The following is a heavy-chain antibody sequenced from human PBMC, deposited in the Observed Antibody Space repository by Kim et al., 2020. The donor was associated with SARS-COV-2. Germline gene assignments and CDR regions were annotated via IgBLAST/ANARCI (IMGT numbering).Heavy chain of an antibody. CDR1: GYSISSGYY. CDR3: ARVDPFCSSTSRCGAFDI. V-gene: IGHV4-38-2*02. CDR2: IYHSGST. Sequence: SETLSLTCTVSGYSISSGYYWGWIRQPPGKGLEWIGSIYHSGSTYYNPSLKSRVTISVDTSKNQFSLKLSSVTAADTAVYYCARVDPFCSSTSRCGAFDIWGQGTMVTVSS. D-gene: IGHD2-2*01. J-gene: IGHJ3*02.